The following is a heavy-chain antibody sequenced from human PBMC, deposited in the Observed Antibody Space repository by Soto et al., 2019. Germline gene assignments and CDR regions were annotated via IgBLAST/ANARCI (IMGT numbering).Heavy chain of an antibody. CDR3: ATHEWRVYFDY. CDR2: IYYSGST. V-gene: IGHV4-39*01. Sequence: SETLSLTCTVSGGSISSSSYYWGWIRQPPGKGLEWIGSIYYSGSTYYNPSLKSRVTISVDTSKNQFSLKLSSVTAADTAVYYCATHEWRVYFDYWGQGTLVTVSS. J-gene: IGHJ4*02. D-gene: IGHD3-3*01. CDR1: GGSISSSSYY.